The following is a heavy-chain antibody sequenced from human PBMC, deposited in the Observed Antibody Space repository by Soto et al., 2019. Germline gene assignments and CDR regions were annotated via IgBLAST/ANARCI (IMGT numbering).Heavy chain of an antibody. J-gene: IGHJ5*02. Sequence: SVKVSCKASGGTFSSYAISWVRQAPGQGLEWMGGIIPIFGTANYAQKFQGRVTITADESTSTAYMELSSLRSEDTAVYDCARGGYSSSWRNWFDPWGQGPLVTVYS. D-gene: IGHD6-13*01. CDR1: GGTFSSYA. CDR3: ARGGYSSSWRNWFDP. V-gene: IGHV1-69*13. CDR2: IIPIFGTA.